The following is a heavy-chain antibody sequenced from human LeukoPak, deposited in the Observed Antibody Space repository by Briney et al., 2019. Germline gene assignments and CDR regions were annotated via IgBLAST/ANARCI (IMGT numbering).Heavy chain of an antibody. Sequence: GGSLRLSCAASGFTFSSYAMSWVRQAPGKRLEWVSAISGSGGSTYYADSVKGRFTISRDNSKNTLYLQMNSLRAEDTAVYSCARSSGWYPWGDYRGQGTLVTVSS. CDR1: GFTFSSYA. D-gene: IGHD6-19*01. CDR2: ISGSGGST. J-gene: IGHJ4*02. V-gene: IGHV3-23*01. CDR3: ARSSGWYPWGDY.